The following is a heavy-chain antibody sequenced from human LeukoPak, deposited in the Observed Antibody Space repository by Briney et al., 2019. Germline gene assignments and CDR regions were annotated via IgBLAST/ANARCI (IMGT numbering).Heavy chain of an antibody. Sequence: ASVKVSCKASGYTFTSYGIFRVRHAPGQGVEWMAWISAYNGNTNYAQKLQGRVTMTTDTSTNTAYMELRSLRSDDTAVYYCARGLQENLAWLKAFSAFDIWGQGTMVTVSS. V-gene: IGHV1-18*01. CDR1: GYTFTSYG. CDR3: ARGLQENLAWLKAFSAFDI. J-gene: IGHJ3*02. D-gene: IGHD5-24*01. CDR2: ISAYNGNT.